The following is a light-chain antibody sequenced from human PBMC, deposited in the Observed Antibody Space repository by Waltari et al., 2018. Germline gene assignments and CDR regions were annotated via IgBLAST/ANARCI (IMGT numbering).Light chain of an antibody. CDR1: SSYIAGYNS. Sequence: QSALTQPASVSGSPGQSITISCTGTSSYIAGYNSLSWYQQHPGKAPKLLIYDVSHRPSGVSNRFAGSKSYNTASLTISGLQAEDEADYYCSSYTRRTTYVFGTGTKVTVL. CDR2: DVS. V-gene: IGLV2-14*03. CDR3: SSYTRRTTYV. J-gene: IGLJ1*01.